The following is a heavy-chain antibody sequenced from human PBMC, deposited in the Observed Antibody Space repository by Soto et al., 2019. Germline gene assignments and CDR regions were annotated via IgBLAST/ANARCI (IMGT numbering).Heavy chain of an antibody. CDR2: IYYSGDT. CDR1: GGSVNSSDYY. V-gene: IGHV4-30-4*01. D-gene: IGHD6-13*01. CDR3: ARGCIAAAAPPDY. Sequence: PSETLSLTCTVSGGSVNSSDYYWSWIRQPPGKGLEWIGYIYYSGDTYYNPSLKSRVTISLDTSKNQFSLKLSSVTAADTAVYYCARGCIAAAAPPDYWGQGTLVTVSS. J-gene: IGHJ4*02.